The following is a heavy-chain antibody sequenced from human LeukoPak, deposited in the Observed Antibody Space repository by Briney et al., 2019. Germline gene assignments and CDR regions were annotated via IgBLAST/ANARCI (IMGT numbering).Heavy chain of an antibody. CDR3: ARGRPHGNDY. J-gene: IGHJ4*02. V-gene: IGHV3-74*01. CDR2: IASDGSST. D-gene: IGHD4-23*01. CDR1: GFTFASYD. Sequence: QPGGSLRLSCAASGFTFASYDMHWVRQAPGKGLVWVSRIASDGSSTTYADSVKGRFSISRDNAKNTLYLQMNSLRVEDTAVYYCARGRPHGNDYWGQGTLVTVSS.